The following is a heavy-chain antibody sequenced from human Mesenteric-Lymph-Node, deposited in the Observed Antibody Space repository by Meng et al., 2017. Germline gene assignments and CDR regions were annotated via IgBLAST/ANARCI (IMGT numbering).Heavy chain of an antibody. CDR1: GGPINSSSYY. CDR3: ARPIAAAGWFDP. D-gene: IGHD6-13*01. Sequence: QWQSQESGPGLLKPQETLSLTCTVSGGPINSSSYYWGWIRQPPGKGLEWIGSIYYSGRTYYNPSLKSRVTISVDTSKNQFSLKLSSVTAADTAVYYCARPIAAAGWFDPWGQGTLVTVFS. V-gene: IGHV4-39*01. CDR2: IYYSGRT. J-gene: IGHJ5*02.